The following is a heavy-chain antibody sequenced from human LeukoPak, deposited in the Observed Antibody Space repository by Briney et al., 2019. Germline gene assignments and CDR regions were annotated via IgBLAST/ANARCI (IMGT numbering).Heavy chain of an antibody. CDR2: INHSGST. Sequence: SETLSLTCAVYGGSFSGYYWSWIRQPPGKGLEWIGEINHSGSTNYNPSLKSRVTISVDTSKNQFSLKLSSVTAADTAVYYCARGRVGSYYFDSWGQGSLVTVSS. CDR3: ARGRVGSYYFDS. J-gene: IGHJ4*02. D-gene: IGHD1-26*01. V-gene: IGHV4-34*01. CDR1: GGSFSGYY.